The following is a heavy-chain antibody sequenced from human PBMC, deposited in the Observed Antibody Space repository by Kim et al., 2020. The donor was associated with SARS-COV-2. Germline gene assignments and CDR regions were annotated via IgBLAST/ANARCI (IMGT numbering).Heavy chain of an antibody. CDR3: ARDFTVTTHYYYGMDV. CDR1: GFTFSSYW. D-gene: IGHD4-17*01. V-gene: IGHV3-7*03. J-gene: IGHJ6*02. Sequence: GGSLRLSCAASGFTFSSYWMNWVRQAPGKGLEWVANIKQDGSEKYYVDSVKGRFTIYRDNAKNSLYLQMNSLRAEDTAVYYCARDFTVTTHYYYGMDVWGQGTTVTVPS. CDR2: IKQDGSEK.